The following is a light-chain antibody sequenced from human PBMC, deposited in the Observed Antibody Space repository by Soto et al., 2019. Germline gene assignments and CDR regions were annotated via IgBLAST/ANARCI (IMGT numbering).Light chain of an antibody. CDR1: QSSSNF. Sequence: DIQMTQSPSSLSASVGDIVTITCRASQSSSNFLNWYQQRPGKAPKLLIYAASTLQSGVPSRFSGSGSGTDFTLTISNLRPEDFATYYCHQTYSPPPTFGQGTRLEIK. CDR2: AAS. CDR3: HQTYSPPPT. V-gene: IGKV1-39*01. J-gene: IGKJ5*01.